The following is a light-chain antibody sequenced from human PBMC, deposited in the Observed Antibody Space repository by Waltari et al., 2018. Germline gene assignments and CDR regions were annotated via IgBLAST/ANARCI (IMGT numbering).Light chain of an antibody. V-gene: IGKV3-15*01. Sequence: EIVMTQSPATLSVSPRERATLSCRASQSVSSNLAWYQQKPGQTPRLLIYEASTRPTGIPARFSGSGSGTEFTLSISSLQSEDFAVYYCQQYNTWPPITFGQGTRLEIK. CDR1: QSVSSN. J-gene: IGKJ5*01. CDR3: QQYNTWPPIT. CDR2: EAS.